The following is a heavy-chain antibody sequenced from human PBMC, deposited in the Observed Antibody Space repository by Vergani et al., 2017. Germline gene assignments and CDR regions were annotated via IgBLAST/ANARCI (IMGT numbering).Heavy chain of an antibody. D-gene: IGHD2-2*02. Sequence: QVQLVQSGAEVKKPGSSVKVSCKASGGTFSSYAISWVRQAPGQGLEWMGGIIPIFGTANYAKKFQGRVTITADESTSTDYMELSSLRSEDTAVYYCAGARDCSSTSCYTNYFDYWGQGTLVTVSS. CDR2: IIPIFGTA. J-gene: IGHJ4*02. V-gene: IGHV1-69*01. CDR1: GGTFSSYA. CDR3: AGARDCSSTSCYTNYFDY.